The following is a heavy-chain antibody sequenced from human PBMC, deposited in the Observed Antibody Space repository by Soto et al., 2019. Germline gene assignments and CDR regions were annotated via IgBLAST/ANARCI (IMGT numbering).Heavy chain of an antibody. CDR2: IIPIFGTA. CDR1: GGTFSSYA. D-gene: IGHD5-18*01. V-gene: IGHV1-69*13. CDR3: ARGRHTAMIIGWFAL. J-gene: IGHJ5*02. Sequence: SVKVSCKASGGTFSSYAISWVRQAPGQRLEWMGGIIPIFGTANYAQKFQGRVTITADESTSTAYMELSSLRSEDTAVYYCARGRHTAMIIGWFALWGHATLV.